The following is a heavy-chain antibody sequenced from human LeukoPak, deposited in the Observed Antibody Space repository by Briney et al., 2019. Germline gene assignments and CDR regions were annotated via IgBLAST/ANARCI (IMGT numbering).Heavy chain of an antibody. Sequence: GGSLRLSCAASGFTFSSYAMHWVRQAPGKGLEWVAVISYDGSNKYYADSVKGRFTISRDNSKNTLYLQMNSLRAEDTAVYYCARDRVWTVLYWGQGTLVTVSS. CDR3: ARDRVWTVLY. CDR2: ISYDGSNK. J-gene: IGHJ4*02. CDR1: GFTFSSYA. V-gene: IGHV3-30-3*01. D-gene: IGHD6-13*01.